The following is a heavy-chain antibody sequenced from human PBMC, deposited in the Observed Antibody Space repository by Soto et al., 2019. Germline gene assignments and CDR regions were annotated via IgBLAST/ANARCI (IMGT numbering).Heavy chain of an antibody. CDR3: ARAASSYYFDY. Sequence: EVQLVESGGGLVQPGGSLRLSCAASGFTFSSYSMNWVRQAPGKGLEWVSYISSSSSTIYYADSVKGRFTISRDNAKNSLYLQMNSLRAEDTAVYYCARAASSYYFDYWGQGTLVTVSS. V-gene: IGHV3-48*01. CDR1: GFTFSSYS. D-gene: IGHD6-6*01. CDR2: ISSSSSTI. J-gene: IGHJ4*02.